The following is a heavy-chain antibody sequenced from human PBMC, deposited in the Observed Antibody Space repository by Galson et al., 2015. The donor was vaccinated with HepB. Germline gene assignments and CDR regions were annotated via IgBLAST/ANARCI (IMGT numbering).Heavy chain of an antibody. J-gene: IGHJ4*02. Sequence: LSLTCAVSGGSISNRNWWNWVRQSPGKGLEWIGEIFHSGITNYNPSLKSRVTMSVDTSKNQISLRLSSVTAADTAVYYCARSVFGVAGRYFDSWGQGTLVTVSS. CDR3: ARSVFGVAGRYFDS. D-gene: IGHD3-3*01. CDR2: IFHSGIT. V-gene: IGHV4-4*02. CDR1: GGSISNRNW.